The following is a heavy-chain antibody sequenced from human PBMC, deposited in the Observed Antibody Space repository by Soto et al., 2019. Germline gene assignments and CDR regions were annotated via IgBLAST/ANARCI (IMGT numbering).Heavy chain of an antibody. CDR1: GFTFYTYA. CDR3: AKGRLAVGSDWFDS. D-gene: IGHD1-26*01. V-gene: IGHV3-23*05. Sequence: GGSLRLSCEASGFTFYTYAMIWVRQAPGKGLEWVTAIDSDGTDTYYADFVKGRFTVSRDNSKNTLYLQMRSLTAEDTALYYCAKGRLAVGSDWFDSWGPGTLVAVSS. CDR2: IDSDGTDT. J-gene: IGHJ5*01.